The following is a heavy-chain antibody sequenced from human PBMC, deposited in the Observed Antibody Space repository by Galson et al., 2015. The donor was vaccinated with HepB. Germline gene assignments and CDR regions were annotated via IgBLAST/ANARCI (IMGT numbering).Heavy chain of an antibody. CDR3: ARDGYIAVAQRGVYYYYYMDV. J-gene: IGHJ6*03. CDR1: GYTFTSYA. V-gene: IGHV1-3*01. D-gene: IGHD6-19*01. Sequence: SVKVSCKASGYTFTSYAMHWVRQAPGQRLKWMGWINAGNGNTKYSQKFQGRVTITRDTSASTAYMELSSLRSEDTAVYYCARDGYIAVAQRGVYYYYYMDVWGKGTTVTVSS. CDR2: INAGNGNT.